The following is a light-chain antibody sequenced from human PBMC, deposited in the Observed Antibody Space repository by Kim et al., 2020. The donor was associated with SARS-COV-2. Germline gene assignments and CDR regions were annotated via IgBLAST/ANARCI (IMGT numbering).Light chain of an antibody. Sequence: GQSINISCTGTSSDVGGYNYVSWYQQHPVKAPKLMIYDVSNRPSGVSKRFSGSKSGNTASLTISGLQAEDEADYYCSSYTSSSTLVFGTGTKVTVL. CDR3: SSYTSSSTLV. V-gene: IGLV2-14*03. CDR1: SSDVGGYNY. J-gene: IGLJ1*01. CDR2: DVS.